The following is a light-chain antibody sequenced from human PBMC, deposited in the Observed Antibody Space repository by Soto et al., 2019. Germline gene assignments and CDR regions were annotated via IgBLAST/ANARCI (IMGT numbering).Light chain of an antibody. CDR2: GAS. CDR1: QSVADN. J-gene: IGKJ5*01. CDR3: QQRSNWPPIT. Sequence: EVVMTQSPATLSVSPGERVTLSCRSSQSVADNLAWFQQKPGQGPRLLIYGASTRATGIPARFSGSGSETDFTLTVSSLRSEDSAVYYCQQRSNWPPITFGQGTRLEIK. V-gene: IGKV3-15*01.